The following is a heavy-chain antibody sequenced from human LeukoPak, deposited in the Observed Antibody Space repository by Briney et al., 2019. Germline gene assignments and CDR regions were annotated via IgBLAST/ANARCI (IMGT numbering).Heavy chain of an antibody. Sequence: ASVKVSCKASGYTFTSYYMHWVRQVPGQGLEWMGIINPSGGSTSCAQKFQGRVTMTRDTSTSTVYMELSSLRSEDTAVYYCAREGIVGAMVVWFQHWGQGTLVTVSS. J-gene: IGHJ1*01. V-gene: IGHV1-46*01. CDR3: AREGIVGAMVVWFQH. CDR2: INPSGGST. CDR1: GYTFTSYY. D-gene: IGHD1-26*01.